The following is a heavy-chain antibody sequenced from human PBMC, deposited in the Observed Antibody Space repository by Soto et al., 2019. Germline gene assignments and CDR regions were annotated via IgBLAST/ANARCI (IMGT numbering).Heavy chain of an antibody. CDR1: VGSISTGDYY. CDR3: AVYTTRIFDY. V-gene: IGHV4-30-4*01. J-gene: IGHJ4*02. CDR2: IYYSGRT. D-gene: IGHD1-1*01. Sequence: SETLSLTCTVSVGSISTGDYYWSWIRQPPGKGLEWIGYIYYSGRTYYNPSLKSRVTISVDTSKNQFSLKLSSVTAADTAVYYCAVYTTRIFDYWGQGTLVTVSS.